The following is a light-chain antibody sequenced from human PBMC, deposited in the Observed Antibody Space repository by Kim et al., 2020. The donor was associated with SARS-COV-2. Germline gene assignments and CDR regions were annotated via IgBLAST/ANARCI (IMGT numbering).Light chain of an antibody. CDR2: SAS. J-gene: IGKJ4*01. CDR1: QDISSY. CDR3: QQYDDFPRT. V-gene: IGKV1-33*01. Sequence: DIQMTQSPSSLSASVGDRVTITCQASQDISSYLNWYQQKPGKAPKLLIYSASYLETGVPSRFSGTGSGTDFTFTITSLQPEDIARYYCQQYDDFPRTFGGGTKVDIK.